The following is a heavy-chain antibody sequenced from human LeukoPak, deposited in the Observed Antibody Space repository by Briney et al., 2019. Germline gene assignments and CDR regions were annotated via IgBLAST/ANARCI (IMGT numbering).Heavy chain of an antibody. CDR3: ARQPIAVAGNWFDP. J-gene: IGHJ5*02. D-gene: IGHD6-19*01. CDR1: GGSISSGDYY. CDR2: IYYSGST. V-gene: IGHV4-30-4*08. Sequence: SQTLSLTCTVPGGSISSGDYYWSWIRQPPGKGLEWIGYIYYSGSTYYNPSLKSRFTLSVDTSKNQCSLKLSSVTAADTAVYYCARQPIAVAGNWFDPWGQGTLVTVSS.